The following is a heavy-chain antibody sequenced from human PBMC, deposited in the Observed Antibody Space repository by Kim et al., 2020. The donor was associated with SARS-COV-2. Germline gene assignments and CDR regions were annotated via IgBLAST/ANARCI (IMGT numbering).Heavy chain of an antibody. V-gene: IGHV1-69*13. CDR1: GGTFSSYA. CDR3: ARDGTGERWLHFFFT. D-gene: IGHD7-27*01. CDR2: IIPIFGTA. J-gene: IGHJ5*02. Sequence: SVKVSCKASGGTFSSYAISWVRQAPGQGLEWMGGIIPIFGTADYAQKFQGRVTITADESTSTAYMELSSLRSDDTAVYYCARDGTGERWLHFFFTWGQGTLGTVSS.